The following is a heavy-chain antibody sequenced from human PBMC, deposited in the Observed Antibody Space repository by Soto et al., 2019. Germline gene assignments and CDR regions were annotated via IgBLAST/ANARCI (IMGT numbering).Heavy chain of an antibody. CDR3: ARNTVMVYAIPYYYYMDV. V-gene: IGHV3-53*04. CDR2: IYSGGST. J-gene: IGHJ6*03. D-gene: IGHD2-8*01. Sequence: GGSLRLSCAASGFTVSSNYMSWVRQAPGKGLEWVSVIYSGGSTYYADSVKGRFTISRHNSKNTLYLQMNSLRAEDTAVYYCARNTVMVYAIPYYYYMDVWGKGTTVTVSS. CDR1: GFTVSSNY.